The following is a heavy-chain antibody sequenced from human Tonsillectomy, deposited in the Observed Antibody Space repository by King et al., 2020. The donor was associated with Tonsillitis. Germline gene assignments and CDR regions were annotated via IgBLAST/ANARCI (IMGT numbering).Heavy chain of an antibody. J-gene: IGHJ4*02. V-gene: IGHV3-64D*06. CDR1: GLTLSTYY. D-gene: IGHD3-10*01. CDR2: ISSGGTTK. Sequence: VQLVESGGGLVQPGGSVRLSCSASGLTLSTYYMVWVRQAPGKGLEFFSAISSGGTTKYYVDSVKGRFTISRDNSKNMLYLQMSSLTSDDTAMYYCVKGNYYGSGKYYFDYWGQGTLVTVSS. CDR3: VKGNYYGSGKYYFDY.